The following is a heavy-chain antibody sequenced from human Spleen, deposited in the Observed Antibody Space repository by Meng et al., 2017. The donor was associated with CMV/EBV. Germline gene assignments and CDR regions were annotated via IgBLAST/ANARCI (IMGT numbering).Heavy chain of an antibody. CDR3: GRDSRSRYTNSDY. Sequence: GGSLRLSCAASGFTFSTYWMSWVRQAPGEGLEWVANIKGDGTEKYYVDSVKGRFTVSRDNAKNSLYLEMNSLRAEDTAMYYCGRDSRSRYTNSDYWGQGTLVTVSS. D-gene: IGHD4-11*01. CDR1: GFTFSTYW. J-gene: IGHJ4*02. V-gene: IGHV3-7*01. CDR2: IKGDGTEK.